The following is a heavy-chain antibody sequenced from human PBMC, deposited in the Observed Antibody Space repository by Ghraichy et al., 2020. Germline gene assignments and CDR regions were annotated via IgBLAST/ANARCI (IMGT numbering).Heavy chain of an antibody. CDR2: ISYNSDYI. J-gene: IGHJ6*02. CDR1: GFTFSSYS. D-gene: IGHD1-1*01. Sequence: GGSLRLSCAASGFTFSSYSLNWVRQAPGKGLEWVSYISYNSDYIYYADSVKGRFTISRDNVDNSLYLQMTSLGAEDTALYYCARVRAGYNNPNYAMDVWGQGTTVTVSS. CDR3: ARVRAGYNNPNYAMDV. V-gene: IGHV3-21*05.